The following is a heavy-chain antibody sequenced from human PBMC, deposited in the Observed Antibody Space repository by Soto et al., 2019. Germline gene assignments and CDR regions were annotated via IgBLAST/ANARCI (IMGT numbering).Heavy chain of an antibody. D-gene: IGHD4-17*01. CDR1: GFTFDDYA. CDR2: ISWNSGSI. V-gene: IGHV3-9*01. Sequence: GGSLRLSCAASGFTFDDYAMHWVRQAPGKGLEWVSGISWNSGSIGYADSVKGRFTISRDNAKNSLYLQMNSLRAEDTALYYCAKDKFDRAYGDYYFDYWGQGTLVTVSS. J-gene: IGHJ4*02. CDR3: AKDKFDRAYGDYYFDY.